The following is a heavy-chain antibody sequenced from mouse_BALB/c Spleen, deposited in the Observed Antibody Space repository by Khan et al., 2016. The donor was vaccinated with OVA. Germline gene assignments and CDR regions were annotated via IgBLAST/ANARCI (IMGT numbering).Heavy chain of an antibody. Sequence: VQLKESGPELMQPGASVKISCKASGYSFTSYYIHWVMQSHGKSLEWIGYIDPFSGGTTYNQKFTSKATLTVDNSSSTAYIHLSNLTSEDSAVYCGKGDCYDGRFTYWGQGTLVTVSA. D-gene: IGHD2-12*01. V-gene: IGHV1S135*01. CDR3: KGDCYDGRFTY. CDR2: IDPFSGGT. J-gene: IGHJ3*01. CDR1: GYSFTSYY.